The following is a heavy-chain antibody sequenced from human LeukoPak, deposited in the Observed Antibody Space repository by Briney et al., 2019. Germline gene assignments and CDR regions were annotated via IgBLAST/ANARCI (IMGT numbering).Heavy chain of an antibody. CDR1: GFTFSSYA. Sequence: GGSLRLSCAASGFTFSSYAMSWVRQAPGKGLECVSAISGSGDTPYNADSVKGRFTISRDNSKNTLYLQINSLRAEDTAVYYCAREGYCSSTSCYTLGDAFDIWGQGTMVTVSS. CDR2: ISGSGDTP. D-gene: IGHD2-2*02. V-gene: IGHV3-23*01. J-gene: IGHJ3*02. CDR3: AREGYCSSTSCYTLGDAFDI.